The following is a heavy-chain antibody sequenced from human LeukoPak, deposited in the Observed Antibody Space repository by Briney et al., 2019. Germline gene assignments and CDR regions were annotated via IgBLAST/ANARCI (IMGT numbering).Heavy chain of an antibody. Sequence: XXAASXFTFSSYGMHWVRQAPGKGLEWVAVIWYDGSKKYYADSVKGRFTISRDNSKNTLYLQMNSLRAEDTVVYYCAREGDGDYFDYWGQGTLVTVSS. CDR2: IWYDGSKK. CDR1: XFTFSSYG. J-gene: IGHJ4*02. D-gene: IGHD4-17*01. V-gene: IGHV3-33*01. CDR3: AREGDGDYFDY.